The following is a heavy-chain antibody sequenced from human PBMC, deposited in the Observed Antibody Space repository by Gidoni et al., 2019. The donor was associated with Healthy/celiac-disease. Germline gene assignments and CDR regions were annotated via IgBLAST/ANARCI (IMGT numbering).Heavy chain of an antibody. Sequence: EVQLVESGGGLVQPGGSLRLSCAASGFTFSSYSMNWVRQAPGKGLEWVSYISSSSSTIYYADSVKGRFTISRDNAKNSLYLQMNSLRDEDTAVYYCARVDGYSSLFGAFDYWGQGTLVTVSS. CDR1: GFTFSSYS. J-gene: IGHJ4*02. CDR3: ARVDGYSSLFGAFDY. D-gene: IGHD6-13*01. CDR2: ISSSSSTI. V-gene: IGHV3-48*02.